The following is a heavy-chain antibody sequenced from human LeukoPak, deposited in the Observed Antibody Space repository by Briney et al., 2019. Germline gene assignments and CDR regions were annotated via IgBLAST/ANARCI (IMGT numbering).Heavy chain of an antibody. CDR1: GGSISSYY. V-gene: IGHV4-59*08. CDR2: ISYSGTT. D-gene: IGHD3-10*01. J-gene: IGHJ4*02. Sequence: SETLSLTCTVSGGSISSYYWSWIRQPPGKGLEWIGFISYSGTTHYNPSLDSRVTISVDTSKNQFSLKLRSVTAADTAVYYCARHGVYYASGSPSFDYWGQGTLVTVSS. CDR3: ARHGVYYASGSPSFDY.